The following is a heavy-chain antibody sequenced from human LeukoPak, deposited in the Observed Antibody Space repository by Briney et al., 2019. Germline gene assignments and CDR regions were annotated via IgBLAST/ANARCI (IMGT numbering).Heavy chain of an antibody. CDR2: IIPILDIA. D-gene: IGHD6-6*01. J-gene: IGHJ4*02. CDR3: WRGGQLSTGAYFDY. Sequence: SVKVSCKASGGTFSGHTFSWVRQAPGQGLEWMGRIIPILDIANYAQKFQGRVTITAEKSTSTAYMDLSSPASEDTAVFFWWRGGQLSTGAYFDYWGQGHLVTIAS. CDR1: GGTFSGHT. V-gene: IGHV1-69*02.